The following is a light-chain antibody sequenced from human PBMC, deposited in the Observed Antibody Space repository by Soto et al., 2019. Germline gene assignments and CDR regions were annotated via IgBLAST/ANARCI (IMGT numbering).Light chain of an antibody. J-gene: IGKJ4*01. CDR3: QQYSSSPGT. CDR2: GAS. Sequence: EIVLTQSPGTLSLSPGERATLSCRASQSVSSYLAWYQQKPGQAPRLLISGASSRATGIPDRFSGSGSGTDFTLTISRLEPEDFAVYYCQQYSSSPGTFGGGTKVEIK. V-gene: IGKV3-20*01. CDR1: QSVSSY.